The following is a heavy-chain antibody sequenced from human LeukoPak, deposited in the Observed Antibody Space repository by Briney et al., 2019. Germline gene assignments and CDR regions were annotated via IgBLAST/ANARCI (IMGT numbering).Heavy chain of an antibody. J-gene: IGHJ4*02. CDR3: ARVAAAAGTSGFQGQYYFDY. D-gene: IGHD6-13*01. CDR1: GGTFSSYA. Sequence: GSSVKVSCKASGGTFSSYAISWVRQAPGQGLEWMGGIIPIFGTANYAQKFQGRVTITTDESTSTAYMELSSLRSEDTAVYYCARVAAAAGTSGFQGQYYFDYWGQGTLVTVSS. CDR2: IIPIFGTA. V-gene: IGHV1-69*05.